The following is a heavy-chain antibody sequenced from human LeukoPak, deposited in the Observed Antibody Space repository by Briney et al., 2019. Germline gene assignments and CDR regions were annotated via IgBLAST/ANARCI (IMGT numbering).Heavy chain of an antibody. CDR1: GGSFSGYY. V-gene: IGHV4-34*01. D-gene: IGHD5-18*01. CDR2: INHSGST. J-gene: IGHJ4*02. CDR3: AGGYSYGYDY. Sequence: PSEPLSLTCAVYGGSFSGYYWSWIRQPPGKGLEWIGEINHSGSTYYNPSLKSRVTISVDTSKNQFSLKLSSVTAADTAVYYCAGGYSYGYDYWGQGTLVTVSS.